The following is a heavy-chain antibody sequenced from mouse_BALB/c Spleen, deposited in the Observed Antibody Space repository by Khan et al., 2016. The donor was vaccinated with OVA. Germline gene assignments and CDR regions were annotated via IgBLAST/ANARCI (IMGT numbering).Heavy chain of an antibody. D-gene: IGHD2-3*01. CDR2: ISSSGST. J-gene: IGHJ4*01. Sequence: EVKLLESGPGLVKPSQSLSLTCTVTGYSITSDYAWNWIRQFPGNKLEWMCYISSSGSTNYNPALKSRISITRETSKNQFVLQLNSVTTEDKATYYCARDGSHYNYAMDYWGQGTSVTVAS. CDR3: ARDGSHYNYAMDY. V-gene: IGHV3-2*02. CDR1: GYSITSDYA.